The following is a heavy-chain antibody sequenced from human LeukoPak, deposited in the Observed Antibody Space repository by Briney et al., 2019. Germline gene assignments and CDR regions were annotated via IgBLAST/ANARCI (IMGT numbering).Heavy chain of an antibody. CDR2: IYYSGST. V-gene: IGHV4-59*08. Sequence: PSETLSLTCTVSGGSISSYYWSWIRQPPGKGLEWIGYIYYSGSTNYNPSLKSRVTISVDTSKNQFSLKLSSVTAADTAVYYCARSQDGEGELPGIAAAGTSRWFDPWGQGTLVTVSS. D-gene: IGHD6-13*01. CDR3: ARSQDGEGELPGIAAAGTSRWFDP. J-gene: IGHJ5*02. CDR1: GGSISSYY.